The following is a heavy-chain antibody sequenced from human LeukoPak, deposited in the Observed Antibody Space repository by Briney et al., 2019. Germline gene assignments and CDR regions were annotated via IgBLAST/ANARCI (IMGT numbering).Heavy chain of an antibody. CDR2: IRYDGSNK. D-gene: IGHD6-19*01. V-gene: IGHV3-30*02. J-gene: IGHJ4*02. Sequence: GGSLRLSCAASGFTFGSYGMHWVRQAPGKGLEWVAFIRYDGSNKYYADSVKGRFTISRDNSKNTLYLQMNSLRAEDTAVYYCAKQERSYSSGWYVFDYWGQGTLVTVSS. CDR1: GFTFGSYG. CDR3: AKQERSYSSGWYVFDY.